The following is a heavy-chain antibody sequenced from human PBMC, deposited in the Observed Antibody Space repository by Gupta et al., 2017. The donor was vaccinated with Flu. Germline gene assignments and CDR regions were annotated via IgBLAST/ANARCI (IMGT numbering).Heavy chain of an antibody. CDR1: GFIFRRYG. J-gene: IGHJ4*02. Sequence: QVQLVESGGGVVQPGRSLSLSCTASGFIFRRYGIHWVRQAPGKGLEWLTVMSNDGRNKYYADSVRGRFTISRDNSKNTLFLQMNSLSAEDTAVYYCARDSGWKYFDYWGQGTRVTVSS. CDR3: ARDSGWKYFDY. D-gene: IGHD1-1*01. CDR2: MSNDGRNK. V-gene: IGHV3-30*03.